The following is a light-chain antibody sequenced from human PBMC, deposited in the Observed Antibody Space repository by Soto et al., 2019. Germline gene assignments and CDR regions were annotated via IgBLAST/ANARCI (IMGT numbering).Light chain of an antibody. CDR1: SSDIGAYNY. V-gene: IGLV2-14*03. Sequence: QSVLTQPASVSGSPGQSITISCTGTSSDIGAYNYVSWYQQHPGKAPKLMIYDVSNRPSGVSNRFSGSKSGNTASLTISGLQAEDEADYYCSSYTDNLTEVFGTGTKVTVL. CDR2: DVS. CDR3: SSYTDNLTEV. J-gene: IGLJ1*01.